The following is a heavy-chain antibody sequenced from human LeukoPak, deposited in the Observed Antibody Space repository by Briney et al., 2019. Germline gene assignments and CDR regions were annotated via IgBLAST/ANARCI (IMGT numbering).Heavy chain of an antibody. V-gene: IGHV4-39*01. CDR1: GDSITSSTYS. Sequence: SETLSLTRTVSGDSITSSTYSWGWIRQPPGKGLEWIGSIYYSGNTYNNPSLKSRVTISVDTSKNQLSLKLTSVTAADTAVYYCAMHTVIASSWSLDYWGQGTLVTVSS. CDR2: IYYSGNT. D-gene: IGHD6-13*01. CDR3: AMHTVIASSWSLDY. J-gene: IGHJ4*02.